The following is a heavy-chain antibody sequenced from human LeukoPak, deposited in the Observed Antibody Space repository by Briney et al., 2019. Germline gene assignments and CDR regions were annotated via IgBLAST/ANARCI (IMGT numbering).Heavy chain of an antibody. CDR2: IHYTATT. CDR1: GGSISSSDDY. Sequence: SETLSLTCTVSGGSISSSDDYWGWIRQPPEEGLEWIGSIHYTATTYYNPSLKSRVTLSVDTSKKQFSLTVSSVTAADTAVYYCARSRGYHKGGFDPWGQGTLVTVSS. J-gene: IGHJ5*02. CDR3: ARSRGYHKGGFDP. D-gene: IGHD3-10*01. V-gene: IGHV4-39*01.